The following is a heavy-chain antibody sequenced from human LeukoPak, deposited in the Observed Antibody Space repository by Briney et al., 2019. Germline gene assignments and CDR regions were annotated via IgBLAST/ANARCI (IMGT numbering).Heavy chain of an antibody. V-gene: IGHV3-64D*06. D-gene: IGHD6-13*01. CDR2: ISSDWSST. CDR3: VKSRAATIHSSSWYYYFDY. Sequence: GGSLRLSCSASGFTFSNYAMHWVRQAPGTGLEYVSTISSDWSSTFFADSVKGRFTISRDNSKSTLYLQMSSLRAEGTAIYYCVKSRAATIHSSSWYYYFDYWGQGTLVTVSS. J-gene: IGHJ4*02. CDR1: GFTFSNYA.